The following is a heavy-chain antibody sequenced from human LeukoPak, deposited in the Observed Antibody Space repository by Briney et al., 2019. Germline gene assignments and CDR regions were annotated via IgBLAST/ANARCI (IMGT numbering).Heavy chain of an antibody. V-gene: IGHV4-30-2*01. CDR3: ARINFDGSGSRCCDY. CDR2: IYHTGST. Sequence: SETLSLTCAVSGGSISSDDYYWSWIRQPPGKGLEWIGNIYHTGSTYYKSSLKSRVTISVDRSKNQFSLKLSSVTAADTAVYYCARINFDGSGSRCCDYWGQGTLVTVSS. CDR1: GGSISSDDYY. J-gene: IGHJ4*02. D-gene: IGHD3-10*01.